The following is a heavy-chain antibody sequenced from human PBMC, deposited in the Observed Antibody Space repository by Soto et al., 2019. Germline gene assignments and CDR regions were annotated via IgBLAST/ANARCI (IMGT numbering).Heavy chain of an antibody. Sequence: QVQLQESGPGLVKPSETLSLTCTISGGSISSYYWSWIRQPPGKGLEWIGYIYDSGSTNYNPSLKSXXTIALDTYKNQFSLKLTSVTAADTAVYYCAAPPRYWGQGTLVTVSS. CDR1: GGSISSYY. CDR2: IYDSGST. J-gene: IGHJ4*02. V-gene: IGHV4-59*01. D-gene: IGHD6-6*01. CDR3: AAPPRY.